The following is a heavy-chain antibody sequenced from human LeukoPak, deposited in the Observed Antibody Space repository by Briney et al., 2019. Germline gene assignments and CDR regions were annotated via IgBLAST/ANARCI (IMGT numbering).Heavy chain of an antibody. V-gene: IGHV1-2*02. D-gene: IGHD2-2*01. CDR3: ARDEYHRPYSYYGMDV. CDR1: GYTFTGYY. Sequence: GASVKVSCKASGYTFTGYYMHWVRQAPGQGLEWMGWINPNSGGTNYAQKFQGRVTMTRDTSISTAYMELSRLRSDDTAVYYCARDEYHRPYSYYGMDVWGQGPRSPSP. CDR2: INPNSGGT. J-gene: IGHJ6*02.